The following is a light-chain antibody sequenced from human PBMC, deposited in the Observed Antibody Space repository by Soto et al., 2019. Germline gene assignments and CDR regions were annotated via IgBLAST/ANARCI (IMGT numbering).Light chain of an antibody. J-gene: IGLJ3*02. V-gene: IGLV2-14*01. Sequence: QSALTQPASVSGSPGQSITISCTGTSSDVGDYNYVSWYQQHPGKAPKLTIYDVSNRPSGVSNRFSGSKSGNTASLTISGLQAEDEADYYCSSYTSSSRWVFGGGTKLTVL. CDR3: SSYTSSSRWV. CDR2: DVS. CDR1: SSDVGDYNY.